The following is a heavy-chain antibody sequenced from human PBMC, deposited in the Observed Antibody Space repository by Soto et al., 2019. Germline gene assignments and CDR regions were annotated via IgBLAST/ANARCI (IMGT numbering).Heavy chain of an antibody. CDR3: AKKVNSGSGSQYFDY. CDR1: EFPFSSFP. D-gene: IGHD3-10*01. Sequence: GGSRRLSCLASEFPFSSFPMSWAGPAPGKGLEWVSGFRAGGDDGTTYYADSVKGRFTISRDNSKNTLFLQMNSLRAEDTAIYYCAKKVNSGSGSQYFDYFGQGTLVTVSS. CDR2: FRAGGDDGTT. V-gene: IGHV3-23*01. J-gene: IGHJ4*02.